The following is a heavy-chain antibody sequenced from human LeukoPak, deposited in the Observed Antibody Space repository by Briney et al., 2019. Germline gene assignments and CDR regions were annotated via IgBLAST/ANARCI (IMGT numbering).Heavy chain of an antibody. CDR3: GGQAPVPTINY. V-gene: IGHV3-66*04. D-gene: IGHD1-26*01. CDR1: GFSVSNNH. J-gene: IGHJ4*02. CDR2: IFRGGNT. Sequence: PGGSLRLSCAASGFSVSNNHISWVRQAPGKGLEWVSVIFRGGNTYYADSVKGRFIISRDSSQNTAYLQMNSLRAEDTAVYYCGGQAPVPTINYWGQGTLVTVSS.